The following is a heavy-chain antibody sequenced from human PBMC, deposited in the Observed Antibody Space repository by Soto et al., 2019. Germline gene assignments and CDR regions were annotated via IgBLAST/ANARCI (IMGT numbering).Heavy chain of an antibody. CDR2: INHSGST. J-gene: IGHJ4*02. CDR3: ARFRPLMYYFDY. D-gene: IGHD3-16*01. V-gene: IGHV4-34*01. Sequence: QVQLQQWGAGLLKPSETLSLTCAVYGGSFSGYYWSWIRQPPGKGLEWIGEINHSGSTNYNPSLKSRVTLSVDTSKNQFSLKLSSVTAADTAVYYCARFRPLMYYFDYWGQGTLVTVSS. CDR1: GGSFSGYY.